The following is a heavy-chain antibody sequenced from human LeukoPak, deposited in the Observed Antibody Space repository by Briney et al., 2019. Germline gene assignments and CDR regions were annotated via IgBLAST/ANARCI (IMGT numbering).Heavy chain of an antibody. V-gene: IGHV1-24*01. Sequence: GASVKVSCKVSGYTFTEMSIHWVRQTPGKGLEWLGGIDPESGERVCAQSFRGRVTMSEDTSTDTAYMEVSSLRSEDTAIYYCADFGVVTNWFDPWGQGTLVTVSS. CDR2: IDPESGER. CDR3: ADFGVVTNWFDP. D-gene: IGHD3-3*01. J-gene: IGHJ5*02. CDR1: GYTFTEMS.